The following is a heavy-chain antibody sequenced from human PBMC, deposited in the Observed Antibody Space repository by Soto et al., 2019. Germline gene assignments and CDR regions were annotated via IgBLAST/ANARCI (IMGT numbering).Heavy chain of an antibody. D-gene: IGHD4-17*01. CDR1: GYTFTGYY. CDR3: ARTYSYGDRYWYFDL. V-gene: IGHV1-2*04. J-gene: IGHJ2*01. CDR2: INPNSGGT. Sequence: VASVKVSCKASGYTFTGYYMHWVRQAPGQGLEWMGWINPNSGGTNYAQKFQGWVTMTRDTSISTAYMELSRLRSDDTAVYYCARTYSYGDRYWYFDLWGRGTLVTVSS.